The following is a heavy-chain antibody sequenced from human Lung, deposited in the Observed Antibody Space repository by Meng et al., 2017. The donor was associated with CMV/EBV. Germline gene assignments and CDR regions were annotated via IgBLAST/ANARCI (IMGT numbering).Heavy chain of an antibody. CDR2: ITGDSTYK. D-gene: IGHD3-3*01. J-gene: IGHJ3*01. V-gene: IGHV3-21*01. Sequence: ESLKISCAASGFTFGSHSMNWVRQAPGKGLEWVSSITGDSTYKHYADSLKGRFTISRDNAKNSLYLQMNSLRAEDTAVYYCARDSDDYDFWSAYYTDAFEFWGQGTMVTVSS. CDR1: GFTFGSHS. CDR3: ARDSDDYDFWSAYYTDAFEF.